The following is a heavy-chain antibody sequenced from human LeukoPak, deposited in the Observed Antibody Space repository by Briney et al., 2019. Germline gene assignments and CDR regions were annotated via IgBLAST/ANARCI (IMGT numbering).Heavy chain of an antibody. Sequence: ASVKVSCKAPGYTFTSYAMNWVRQAPGQGLEWMGWINTNTGNPTYAQGFTGRFVFSLDTSVSTAYLQISSLKAEDTAVYYCARTESSSWYFHYYMDVWGKGTTVTVSS. D-gene: IGHD6-13*01. V-gene: IGHV7-4-1*02. J-gene: IGHJ6*03. CDR1: GYTFTSYA. CDR2: INTNTGNP. CDR3: ARTESSSWYFHYYMDV.